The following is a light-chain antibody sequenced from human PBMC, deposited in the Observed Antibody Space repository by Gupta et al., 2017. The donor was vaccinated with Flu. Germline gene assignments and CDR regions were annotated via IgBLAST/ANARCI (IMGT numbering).Light chain of an antibody. CDR2: GAS. V-gene: IGKV3-20*01. CDR1: QSVINSW. Sequence: EIVLTQSPGTLSLSPGEGATLSCRASQSVINSWLAWHQQKPGQAPRLLIYGASSRATGIPDRFRGSGSGTDFTLTISRLEPEDFAVYYCQQYGGSSWTFGQGTKVEI. CDR3: QQYGGSSWT. J-gene: IGKJ1*01.